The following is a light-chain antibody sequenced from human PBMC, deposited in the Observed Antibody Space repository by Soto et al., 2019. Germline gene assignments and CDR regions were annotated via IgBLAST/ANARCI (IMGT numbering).Light chain of an antibody. CDR3: SAWDDSLYCPV. CDR1: SSDIGTNP. CDR2: RDN. J-gene: IGLJ2*01. Sequence: QSVLTQPPSASGTPGQRVAISCSGGSSDIGTNPVNWYLHLPGAAPKLLIYRDNQRPSGVPDRFSGSKSGTSASLTISGLQSEDEADYFCSAWDDSLYCPVFGGGTKLTVL. V-gene: IGLV1-44*01.